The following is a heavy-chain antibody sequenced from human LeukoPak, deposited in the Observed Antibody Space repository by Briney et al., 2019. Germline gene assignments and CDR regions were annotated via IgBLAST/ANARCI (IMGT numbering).Heavy chain of an antibody. V-gene: IGHV4-34*01. Sequence: PSETLSLTCAVYGGSFRGYYWSWIRQPPGKGLEWIGEINHSGSTNYNPSLKSRVTISVDTSKNQFSLKLSSVTAADTAVYYCASQYYDFWSGYLGRWFDPWGQGTLVTVSS. CDR1: GGSFRGYY. J-gene: IGHJ5*02. CDR3: ASQYYDFWSGYLGRWFDP. CDR2: INHSGST. D-gene: IGHD3-3*01.